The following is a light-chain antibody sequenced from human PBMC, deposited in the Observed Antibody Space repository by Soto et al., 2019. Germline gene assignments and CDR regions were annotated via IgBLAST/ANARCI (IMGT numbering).Light chain of an antibody. CDR1: QSVSSSY. V-gene: IGKV3-20*01. CDR3: QQYGSSPLWT. Sequence: EIVLTQSPGTLSLSPGERATLSCRASQSVSSSYLAWNQQKPSQAPRLLIYGASSKATGIPDRFSDSGSETVFTLTISRLEPEDFAVYYCQQYGSSPLWTFGQGTKVDIK. CDR2: GAS. J-gene: IGKJ1*01.